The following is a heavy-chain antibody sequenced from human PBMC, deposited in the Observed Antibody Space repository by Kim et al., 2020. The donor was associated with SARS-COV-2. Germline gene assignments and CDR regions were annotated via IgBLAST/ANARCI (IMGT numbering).Heavy chain of an antibody. J-gene: IGHJ4*02. Sequence: TTTYAQKFKGRVTITADESTSTAYMELIRLRSEDTAVYYCAFESVFGPLYWGQGTLVTVSS. V-gene: IGHV1-69*01. CDR3: AFESVFGPLY. D-gene: IGHD2-8*01. CDR2: TT.